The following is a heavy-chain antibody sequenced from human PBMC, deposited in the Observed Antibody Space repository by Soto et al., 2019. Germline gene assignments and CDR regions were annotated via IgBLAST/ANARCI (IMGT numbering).Heavy chain of an antibody. CDR1: GGTFSSYA. J-gene: IGHJ6*02. Sequence: QVQLVQSGAEVKKPGSSVKVSCKASGGTFSSYAISWVRQAPGQGLEWMGGIIPIFGTANYAQKFQGRVTITEEESTSTAYMELSSMRSEETAVNYCARADKTTLFGVVKAPGYYYYGMDVWGQGTTVTVSS. CDR3: ARADKTTLFGVVKAPGYYYYGMDV. CDR2: IIPIFGTA. V-gene: IGHV1-69*01. D-gene: IGHD3-3*01.